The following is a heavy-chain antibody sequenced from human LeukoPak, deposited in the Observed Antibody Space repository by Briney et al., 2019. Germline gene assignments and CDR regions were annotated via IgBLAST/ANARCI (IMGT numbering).Heavy chain of an antibody. CDR2: INPNSGDT. V-gene: IGHV1-2*02. Sequence: ASVKVSCKASGYTFTGYYMHWVRQAPGQGLEWMGWINPNSGDTNYAQKLKGRVTMTRDTAISTAYMEMSRLTSDDTAVYYCAGVTSSDFSIFNWWSQGSLVTVSS. D-gene: IGHD3-3*01. J-gene: IGHJ4*02. CDR1: GYTFTGYY. CDR3: AGVTSSDFSIFNW.